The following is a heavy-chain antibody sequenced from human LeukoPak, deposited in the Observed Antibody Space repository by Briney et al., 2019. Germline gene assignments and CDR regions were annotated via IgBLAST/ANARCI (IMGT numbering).Heavy chain of an antibody. J-gene: IGHJ6*03. CDR1: GGTFSSCA. V-gene: IGHV1-3*03. Sequence: GASVKVSCKASGGTFSSCANSWVRQAPGQRLEWMGWINDSNGNTKYSQEFQDRVTITRDTSASTAYMELSSLRSEDMAVYYCARARYETRIWPKSRYDYYHYMDVWGKGTTVTVSS. CDR3: ARARYETRIWPKSRYDYYHYMDV. D-gene: IGHD3-3*01. CDR2: INDSNGNT.